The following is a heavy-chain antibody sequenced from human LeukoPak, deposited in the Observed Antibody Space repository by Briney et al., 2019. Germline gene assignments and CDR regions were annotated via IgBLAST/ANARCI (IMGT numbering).Heavy chain of an antibody. Sequence: ASVKVSCKASGYTFTGYYMHWVRQAPGQGLEWMGWINPNSGGTNYAQKFQGRVTMTRDTSISTAYMELSSLRSEDTAVYYCVADNCSSTSCYPFDYWGQGTLVTVSS. V-gene: IGHV1-2*02. J-gene: IGHJ4*02. D-gene: IGHD2-2*01. CDR2: INPNSGGT. CDR1: GYTFTGYY. CDR3: VADNCSSTSCYPFDY.